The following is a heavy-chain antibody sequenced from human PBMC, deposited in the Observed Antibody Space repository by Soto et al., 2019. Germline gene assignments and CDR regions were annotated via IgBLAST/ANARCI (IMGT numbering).Heavy chain of an antibody. J-gene: IGHJ4*02. Sequence: SETLSLTCTVSCGSISSYYWSWIRQPPGKGLEWIGYIYYSGTTSYNPSLKSRVTISVDTSKNQFSLKLSSVTAADTAVYYCARSDGYNYEGYFDYWGQGTLVTVSS. CDR3: ARSDGYNYEGYFDY. V-gene: IGHV4-59*01. CDR2: IYYSGTT. D-gene: IGHD5-12*01. CDR1: CGSISSYY.